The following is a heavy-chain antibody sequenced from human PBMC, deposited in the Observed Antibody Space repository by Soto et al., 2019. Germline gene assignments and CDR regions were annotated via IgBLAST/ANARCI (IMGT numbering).Heavy chain of an antibody. V-gene: IGHV3-11*01. Sequence: GGSLRLSCAASGFTFSDYYMSWIRQAPGKGLEWVSYISSSGSTIYYADSVKGRFTISRDNAKNSLYLQMNSLRAEDTAVYYCASCPSHLNNWGYDYWGQGTLVTVSS. CDR2: ISSSGSTI. CDR1: GFTFSDYY. CDR3: ASCPSHLNNWGYDY. J-gene: IGHJ4*02. D-gene: IGHD7-27*01.